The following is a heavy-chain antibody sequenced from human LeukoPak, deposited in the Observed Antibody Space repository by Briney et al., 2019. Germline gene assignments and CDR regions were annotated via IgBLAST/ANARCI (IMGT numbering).Heavy chain of an antibody. CDR3: AISTSLNDAFDI. CDR2: MNPNSGNT. CDR1: GGTFSTSS. J-gene: IGHJ3*02. V-gene: IGHV1-8*03. Sequence: ASVKVSCKASGGTFSTSSISWVRQAPGQGLEWMGWMNPNSGNTGYAQKFQGRVTITRNTSISTAYMELSSLRSEDTAVYYCAISTSLNDAFDIWGQGTMVIVSS. D-gene: IGHD2-2*01.